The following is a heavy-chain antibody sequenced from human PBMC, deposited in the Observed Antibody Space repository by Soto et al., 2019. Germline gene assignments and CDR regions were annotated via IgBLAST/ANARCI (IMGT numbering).Heavy chain of an antibody. V-gene: IGHV5-10-1*01. J-gene: IGHJ6*02. Sequence: GESLKISCKGSGYSFTSYWISWVRQMPGKGLEWMGRIDPSDSYTNYSPPFQGHVTISADKSISTAYLQWSSLKASDTAVYYCTTDPVLSYYYYGMEVWGQGTTVTVSS. CDR3: TTDPVLSYYYYGMEV. CDR1: GYSFTSYW. CDR2: IDPSDSYT. D-gene: IGHD2-8*02.